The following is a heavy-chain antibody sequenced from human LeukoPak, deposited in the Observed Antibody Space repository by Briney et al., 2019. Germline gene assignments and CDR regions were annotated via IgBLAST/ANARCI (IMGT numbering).Heavy chain of an antibody. V-gene: IGHV4-31*03. J-gene: IGHJ5*02. Sequence: TLSLTSTVSGGSLRSGAYYCNWIRRHPGKGLGWIVSIYYSVSTYSNPSVKSRVTMSVDTSKNQFSLKLSSVTAADTAVYYCAREVIEDWFDPWGQGTLVTVSS. CDR2: IYYSVST. CDR1: GGSLRSGAYY. CDR3: AREVIEDWFDP. D-gene: IGHD2/OR15-2a*01.